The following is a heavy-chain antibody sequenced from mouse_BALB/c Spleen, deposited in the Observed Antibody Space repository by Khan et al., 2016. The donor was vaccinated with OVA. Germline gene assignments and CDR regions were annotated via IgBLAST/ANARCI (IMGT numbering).Heavy chain of an antibody. CDR1: GYIFTSYW. CDR2: IYPGTGST. CDR3: TEDYGSSYYFSN. J-gene: IGHJ2*01. D-gene: IGHD1-1*01. Sequence: QVRLQQSGAELVRPGASVKLSCKTSGYIFTSYWIHWVKQRPGQGLEWIARIYPGTGSTYYNEKFKGKATLTADNSSSTAYMQLSSLKSEDSADYLCTEDYGSSYYFSNWGQGTTLTVSS. V-gene: IGHV1-76*01.